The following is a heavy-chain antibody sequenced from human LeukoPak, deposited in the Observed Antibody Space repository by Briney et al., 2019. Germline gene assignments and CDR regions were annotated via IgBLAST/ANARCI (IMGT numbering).Heavy chain of an antibody. Sequence: SETLSLTCTVSGGSISSYYWSWIRQPPGKGLEWIGYIYYSGSTNYNPSLKSRVTISVDTSKNQFSLKLSSVTAADTAVYYCARGGSGWYVGSFQYWGQGTLVTVSS. CDR2: IYYSGST. J-gene: IGHJ4*02. CDR1: GGSISSYY. CDR3: ARGGSGWYVGSFQY. V-gene: IGHV4-59*01. D-gene: IGHD6-19*01.